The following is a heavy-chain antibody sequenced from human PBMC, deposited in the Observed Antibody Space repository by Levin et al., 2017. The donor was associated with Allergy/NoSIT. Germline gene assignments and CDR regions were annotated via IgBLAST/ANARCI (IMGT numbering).Heavy chain of an antibody. J-gene: IGHJ6*02. Sequence: GESLKISCAASGFTFSTYRMNWVRQAPGKGLEWVSSISSSKIYMYYADSVKGRFTISRDNAKNSLYLQMNSLRVEDTAVYYCAGKEDHYYYGMDVWGQGTTVTVSS. CDR3: AGKEDHYYYGMDV. CDR1: GFTFSTYR. V-gene: IGHV3-21*01. D-gene: IGHD4-23*01. CDR2: ISSSKIYM.